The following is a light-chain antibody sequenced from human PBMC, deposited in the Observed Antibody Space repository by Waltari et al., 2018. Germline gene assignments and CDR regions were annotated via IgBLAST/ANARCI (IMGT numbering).Light chain of an antibody. CDR2: EVY. J-gene: IGLJ3*02. CDR3: CSYAGSNSWV. V-gene: IGLV2-23*02. Sequence: QSALIQPASVSGSPGQSITISCTGTSSNIGSYNLVSWYQQYPGKAPKVMIYEVYKRPSGVFNRFACSKSGNTASLTISGLQAEDETDYYCCSYAGSNSWVFGGGTKVTVL. CDR1: SSNIGSYNL.